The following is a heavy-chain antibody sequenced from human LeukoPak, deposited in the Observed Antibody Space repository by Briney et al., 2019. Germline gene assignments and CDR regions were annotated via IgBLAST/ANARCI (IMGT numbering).Heavy chain of an antibody. D-gene: IGHD3-10*01. V-gene: IGHV3-7*01. J-gene: IGHJ1*01. CDR1: GFTFSSYA. CDR2: IKQDGSEK. Sequence: GGSLRLSCVASGFTFSSYAMSWVRQAPGKGLEWVANIKQDGSEKYYVDSVKGRFTISRDNSKNTLYLQMNSLRAEDTALYYCARDGMVRGVTPYLQHWGQGTLVTVSS. CDR3: ARDGMVRGVTPYLQH.